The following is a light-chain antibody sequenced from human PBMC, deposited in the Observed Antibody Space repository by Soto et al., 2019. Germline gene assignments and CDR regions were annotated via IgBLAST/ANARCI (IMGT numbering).Light chain of an antibody. CDR3: QQRSNWPPRIT. Sequence: EIVLTQSPGTLSLSPGERATLPCRASQIVSSGYVAWYQQKPGQTPKLLIYDASNRATGIPARFSGSGSGTDFTLTISSLEPEDFAVYYCQQRSNWPPRITFGQGTRLEIK. CDR2: DAS. J-gene: IGKJ5*01. V-gene: IGKV3-11*01. CDR1: QIVSSGY.